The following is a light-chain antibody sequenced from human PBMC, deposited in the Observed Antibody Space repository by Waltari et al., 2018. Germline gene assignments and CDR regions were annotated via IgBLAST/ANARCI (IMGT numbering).Light chain of an antibody. J-gene: IGKJ2*01. Sequence: DIQMTQSPSSLSASVGDRVTITCRASQSIATYLNWYQQKPGKAPKLLIYAASSLQSVVPSMFSGSGSGTDFTLTVSSLQPEDFATYYCQQSYRTPYTFGQGTKLEIK. V-gene: IGKV1-39*01. CDR3: QQSYRTPYT. CDR1: QSIATY. CDR2: AAS.